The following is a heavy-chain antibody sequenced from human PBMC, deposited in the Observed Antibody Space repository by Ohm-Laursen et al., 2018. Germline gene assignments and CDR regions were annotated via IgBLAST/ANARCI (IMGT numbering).Heavy chain of an antibody. J-gene: IGHJ4*02. Sequence: TLSLTCTVSGGSISSYYWSWIRQPAGKGLEWIGRIYTSGSTNYNPSLKSRVTMSVDTSKNQFSLKLSSVTAADTAVYYCARSIVGAIRGYFDYWGQGTLVTVSS. V-gene: IGHV4-4*07. CDR3: ARSIVGAIRGYFDY. CDR1: GGSISSYY. D-gene: IGHD1-26*01. CDR2: IYTSGST.